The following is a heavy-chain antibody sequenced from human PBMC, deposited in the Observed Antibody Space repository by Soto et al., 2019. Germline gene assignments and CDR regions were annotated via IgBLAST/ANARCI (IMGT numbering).Heavy chain of an antibody. V-gene: IGHV3-74*01. CDR2: INLDGRGT. Sequence: EVQLVESGGGLVQPGGSLTLSCAASGFTFSSYWMHWVRQAPGKGVVWVSRINLDGRGTNYADSEKGRFTTSRDNAKNTLYLQMNSLRPEDTAVYYCARVGQGAWYFDLWGRGTLVTVSS. D-gene: IGHD1-26*01. CDR1: GFTFSSYW. J-gene: IGHJ2*01. CDR3: ARVGQGAWYFDL.